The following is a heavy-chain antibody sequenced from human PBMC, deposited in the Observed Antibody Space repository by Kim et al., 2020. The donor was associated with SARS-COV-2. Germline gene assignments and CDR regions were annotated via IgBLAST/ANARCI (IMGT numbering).Heavy chain of an antibody. CDR1: GFTFSDYY. D-gene: IGHD5-18*01. CDR3: ARRYSYGFDC. Sequence: GGSLRLSCAASGFTFSDYYMSWIRQAPGKGLEWVSHISGSSTNTNYADSVEARFTISRDNAKNSLYLQMNSLRAEDTAVYYCARRYSYGFDCWVQGILVSVSS. CDR2: ISGSSTNT. J-gene: IGHJ4*02. V-gene: IGHV3-11*03.